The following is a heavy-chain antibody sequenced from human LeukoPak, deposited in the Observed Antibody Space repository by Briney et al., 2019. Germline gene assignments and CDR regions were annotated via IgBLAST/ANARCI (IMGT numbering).Heavy chain of an antibody. J-gene: IGHJ4*02. CDR2: MNPNSGGT. CDR1: GYTFTGYY. CDR3: ARDLYGKFQLLRGSDY. Sequence: ASVKVSCKASGYTFTGYYMHWVRQAPRQGIEWVGWMNPNSGGTNYAQKFQGRVTMTRDTSISTVYMELSRLRSDDTAVYYCARDLYGKFQLLRGSDYWGQGTLVTVSS. D-gene: IGHD1-26*01. V-gene: IGHV1-2*02.